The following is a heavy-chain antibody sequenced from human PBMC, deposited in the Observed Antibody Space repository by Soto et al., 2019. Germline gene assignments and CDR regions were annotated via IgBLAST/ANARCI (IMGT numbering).Heavy chain of an antibody. CDR1: GFTFSDHY. J-gene: IGHJ5*02. Sequence: EVQLVESGGGLVQPGGSLRLSCAASGFTFSDHYMDWVRQAPGKGLEWVGRIKNKGDSYTTEYAACVRGRFSISRDDSNKSVYLQMDSLENEDIAVYYCARLWLRWFDAWGQGTLVNVSS. D-gene: IGHD5-12*01. V-gene: IGHV3-72*01. CDR3: ARLWLRWFDA. CDR2: IKNKGDSYTT.